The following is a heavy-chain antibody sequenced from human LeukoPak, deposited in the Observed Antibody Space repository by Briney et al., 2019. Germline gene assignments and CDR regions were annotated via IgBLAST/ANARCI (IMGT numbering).Heavy chain of an antibody. J-gene: IGHJ5*02. CDR3: ARYIVGATEFDP. D-gene: IGHD1-26*01. CDR2: IIPILGIA. CDR1: GGTFSSYT. V-gene: IGHV1-69*02. Sequence: SVKVSCKASGGTFSSYTISWVRQAPGQGLEWMGRIIPILGIANYAQKFQGRVTITADKSTSAAYMELSSLRSEDTAVYYCARYIVGATEFDPWGQGTLVTVSS.